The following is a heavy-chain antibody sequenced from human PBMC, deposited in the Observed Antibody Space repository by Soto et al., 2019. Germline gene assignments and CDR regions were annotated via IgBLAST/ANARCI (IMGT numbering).Heavy chain of an antibody. CDR1: GFTFSSYA. J-gene: IGHJ4*02. V-gene: IGHV3-23*01. CDR2: ISGGGGST. D-gene: IGHD2-2*01. CDR3: ARPNLYCSSTSCYDY. Sequence: GGSLRLSCAASGFTFSSYAMSWVRQAPGKGLEWVSAISGGGGSTYNADSVEGRFTISRDNSKNTLYLQMNSLRAGDTAVYYCARPNLYCSSTSCYDYWGQGTLVTVSS.